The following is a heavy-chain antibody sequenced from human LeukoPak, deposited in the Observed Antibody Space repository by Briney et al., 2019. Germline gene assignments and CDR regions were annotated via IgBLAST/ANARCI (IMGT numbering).Heavy chain of an antibody. D-gene: IGHD3-3*01. V-gene: IGHV1-3*01. CDR3: ARGLWSAHRREYYFDS. Sequence: GASVKVSCTASGYTFTNYAVNWLRRAPGQRLEWMGWINAGNGDTKFSQNYQARVTITRDASASTAYMELSSLTSEDTAVYFCARGLWSAHRREYYFDSWGQGTLVTVSS. CDR2: INAGNGDT. CDR1: GYTFTNYA. J-gene: IGHJ4*02.